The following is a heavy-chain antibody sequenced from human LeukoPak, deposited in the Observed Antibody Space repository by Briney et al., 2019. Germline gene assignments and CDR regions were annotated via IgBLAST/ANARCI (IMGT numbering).Heavy chain of an antibody. J-gene: IGHJ4*02. CDR3: ARDLFSGAEMATFDY. CDR2: ISGKGGYT. CDR1: GFVFSTFA. D-gene: IGHD5-24*01. Sequence: PGGSLRLSCAASGFVFSTFAIHWVRQAPGKGREYVSVISGKGGYTDYANSVKGRCTISRDNVKNTLYLQMGSLRAEDMAVYYCARDLFSGAEMATFDYWGRGSLVTVSS. V-gene: IGHV3-64*01.